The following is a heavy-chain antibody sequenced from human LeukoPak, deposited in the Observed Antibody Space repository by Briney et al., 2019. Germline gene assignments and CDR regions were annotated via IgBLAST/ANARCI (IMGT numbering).Heavy chain of an antibody. J-gene: IGHJ4*02. CDR1: GFTSSNAW. CDR2: IKSKTDGGTT. Sequence: GGSLRLSCAASGFTSSNAWMSWVRQAPGKGLEWVGRIKSKTDGGTTDYAAPVKGRFTISRDDSKNTLYLQMNSLRAEDTAVYYCASQNYGVDYWGQGTLVTVSS. CDR3: ASQNYGVDY. D-gene: IGHD3-16*01. V-gene: IGHV3-15*01.